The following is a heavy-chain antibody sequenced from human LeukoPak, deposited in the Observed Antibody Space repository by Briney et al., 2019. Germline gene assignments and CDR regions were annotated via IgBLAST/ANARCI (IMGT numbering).Heavy chain of an antibody. V-gene: IGHV1-46*01. Sequence: ASVKVSCKASGSTFTSNFIHWVRQAPGQGLEWMGIINPRGGSTSCAQKFQGRVTMTRDTSTSTVYMELSSLRSEDTAVYYCASDSSKSSLADPWGQGTLVTVSS. CDR1: GSTFTSNF. CDR3: ASDSSKSSLADP. CDR2: INPRGGST. D-gene: IGHD2-2*01. J-gene: IGHJ5*02.